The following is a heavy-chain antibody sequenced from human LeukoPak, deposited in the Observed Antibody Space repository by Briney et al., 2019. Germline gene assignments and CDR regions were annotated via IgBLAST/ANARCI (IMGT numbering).Heavy chain of an antibody. J-gene: IGHJ4*02. D-gene: IGHD6-19*01. V-gene: IGHV4-39*07. CDR1: GAFISSSSYY. CDR2: IYYSGST. Sequence: SETLSLTCTVSGAFISSSSYYWGWIRQPPGKGLEWIGSIYYSGSTYYNPSLKSRVTASVHTSKNQFSLKLSSVTAADTAVYYCARGTDITVAGNYWGQGTLVTVSS. CDR3: ARGTDITVAGNY.